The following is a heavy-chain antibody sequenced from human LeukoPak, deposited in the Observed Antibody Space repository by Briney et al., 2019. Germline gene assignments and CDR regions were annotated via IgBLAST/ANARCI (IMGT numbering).Heavy chain of an antibody. Sequence: GGSLRLSCAASGLTLSSYWMHWVRQAPGKGLVWVSRINSDGSTTSYADSVKGRFTISRDNAKNTQYLQMNSLRAEDTAVYYCARADNSGCFDYWGQGTLVTVSS. D-gene: IGHD6-19*01. CDR3: ARADNSGCFDY. V-gene: IGHV3-74*01. J-gene: IGHJ4*02. CDR2: INSDGSTT. CDR1: GLTLSSYW.